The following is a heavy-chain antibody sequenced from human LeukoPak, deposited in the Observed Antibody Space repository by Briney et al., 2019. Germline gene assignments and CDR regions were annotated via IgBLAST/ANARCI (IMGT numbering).Heavy chain of an antibody. CDR2: IIPIFGTA. V-gene: IGHV1-69*06. CDR1: GGTFSSYA. D-gene: IGHD6-6*01. CDR3: ATQGARSIADPYYYYYMDV. Sequence: ASVKVSCKASGGTFSSYAISWVRQAPGQGLEWMGGIIPIFGTANYAQKFQGRVTITADKSTSTAYMELSSLRSEDTAVYYCATQGARSIADPYYYYYMDVWGKGTTVTVSS. J-gene: IGHJ6*03.